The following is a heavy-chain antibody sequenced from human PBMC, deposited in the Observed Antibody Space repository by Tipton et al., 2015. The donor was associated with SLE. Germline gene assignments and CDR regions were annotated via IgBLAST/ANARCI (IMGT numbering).Heavy chain of an antibody. D-gene: IGHD3-16*02. CDR1: GGSIRSYY. CDR2: IFHSGIT. CDR3: ARRDNFWGSYRRAHPYFDL. J-gene: IGHJ4*02. Sequence: TLSLTCTVSGGSIRSYYWTWIRQPPGKGLQWIGYIFHSGITYYNPSLKSRVTMSVDRSKNQFSLKLTSVTAADTAVYYCARRDNFWGSYRRAHPYFDLWGQGALVTVSS. V-gene: IGHV4-59*04.